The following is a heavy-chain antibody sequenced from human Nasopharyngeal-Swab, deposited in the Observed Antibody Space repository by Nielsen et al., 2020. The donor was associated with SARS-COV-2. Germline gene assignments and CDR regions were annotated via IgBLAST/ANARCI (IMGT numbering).Heavy chain of an antibody. CDR2: ISSSSSII. J-gene: IGHJ3*02. V-gene: IGHV3-48*01. CDR1: GFTFSSYS. D-gene: IGHD5-12*01. CDR3: ASLDVGLGDDAFDI. Sequence: GESLKISCAASGFTFSSYSMNWVRQAPGKGLEWVSYISSSSSIIYYADSVKGRFIISRDNAKNSLYLQMNSLRAEDTAVYYCASLDVGLGDDAFDIWGQGTMVTVSS.